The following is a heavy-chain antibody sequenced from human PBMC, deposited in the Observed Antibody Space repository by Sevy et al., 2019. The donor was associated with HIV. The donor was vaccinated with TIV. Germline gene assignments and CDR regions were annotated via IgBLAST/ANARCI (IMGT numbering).Heavy chain of an antibody. CDR3: ARGYTGYHVGPLDY. CDR1: GFTFSSYS. D-gene: IGHD5-12*01. J-gene: IGHJ4*02. Sequence: GESLKISCAASGFTFSSYSMNWVRQAPGKGLEWVSYISSSSTTIYYADSVKGRFTISRDNAKNSLYLQMNSLRDEDTAVYYCARGYTGYHVGPLDYWGQGTLVTVSS. V-gene: IGHV3-48*02. CDR2: ISSSSTTI.